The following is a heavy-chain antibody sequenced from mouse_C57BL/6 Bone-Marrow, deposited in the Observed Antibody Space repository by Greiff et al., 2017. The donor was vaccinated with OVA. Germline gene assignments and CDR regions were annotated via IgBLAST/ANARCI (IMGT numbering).Heavy chain of an antibody. CDR2: ISNGGGST. J-gene: IGHJ4*01. V-gene: IGHV5-12*01. D-gene: IGHD1-1*01. CDR1: GFTFSDYY. CDR3: ARRATTVVATNAMDY. Sequence: EVMLVESGGGLVQPGGSLKLSCAASGFTFSDYYMYWVCQTPEKRLEWVAYISNGGGSTYYPDTVKGRFTISRDNAKNTLYLQMSRLKSEDTAMYYCARRATTVVATNAMDYWGQGTSVTVSS.